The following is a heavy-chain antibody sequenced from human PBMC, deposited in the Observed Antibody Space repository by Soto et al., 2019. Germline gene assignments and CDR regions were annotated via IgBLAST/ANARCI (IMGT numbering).Heavy chain of an antibody. V-gene: IGHV3-21*01. CDR2: ISSGSSYI. J-gene: IGHJ5*01. CDR1: GFTFSSYT. CDR3: ARDILSGGAYPDS. D-gene: IGHD3-10*01. Sequence: GGSLRLSFEASGFTFSSYTMNWVRQATGKGLEWISSISSGSSYIYYAGSVKGRFTISRDNAKNSLFLQMNSLRADDTAVSYCARDILSGGAYPDSWGQGTKVTVSS.